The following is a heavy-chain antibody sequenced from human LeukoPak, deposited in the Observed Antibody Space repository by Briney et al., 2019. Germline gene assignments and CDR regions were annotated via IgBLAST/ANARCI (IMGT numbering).Heavy chain of an antibody. D-gene: IGHD3-3*01. J-gene: IGHJ4*02. CDR1: GYTFTGYY. CDR3: ARVMYYDFWGSSFTY. Sequence: ASVKVSCKASGYTFTGYYMHWVRRAPGQGLEWMGWINPNSGGTNYAQKFQGRVTMTRDTSISTAYMELSRLRSDDTAVYYCARVMYYDFWGSSFTYWGQGTLVTVSS. CDR2: INPNSGGT. V-gene: IGHV1-2*02.